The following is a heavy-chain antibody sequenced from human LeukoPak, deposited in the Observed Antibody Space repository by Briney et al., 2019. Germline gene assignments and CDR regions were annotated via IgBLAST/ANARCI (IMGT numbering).Heavy chain of an antibody. CDR1: GFIFNNYS. V-gene: IGHV3-30*18. D-gene: IGHD2-2*01. CDR3: AKGGCSSATCYVNY. CDR2: VSSDGGNK. J-gene: IGHJ4*02. Sequence: PGRSLRLSCAASGFIFNNYSLHWVRQAPGKGLECEAVVSSDGGNKYYAESVKGRFAISRDNPQNTLYLQMNSLRAEDTAVYYCAKGGCSSATCYVNYWGRGTLVTVSS.